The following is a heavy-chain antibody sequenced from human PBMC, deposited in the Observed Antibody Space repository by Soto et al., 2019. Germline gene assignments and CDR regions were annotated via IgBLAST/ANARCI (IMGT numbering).Heavy chain of an antibody. CDR3: ARLVVRDVDPYYFDY. V-gene: IGHV4-4*02. J-gene: IGHJ4*02. Sequence: SETLSLTCAVSGGSISSSNWWSWVRQPPGKGLEWIGEIYHSGSTNYNPSLKSRVTISVDKSKNQFSLKLSSVTAADTAVYYCARLVVRDVDPYYFDYWGQGTLVTSPQ. CDR2: IYHSGST. D-gene: IGHD3-10*01. CDR1: GGSISSSNW.